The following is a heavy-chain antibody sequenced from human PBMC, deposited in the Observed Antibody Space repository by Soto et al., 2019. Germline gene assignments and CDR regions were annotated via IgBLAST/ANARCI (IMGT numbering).Heavy chain of an antibody. CDR2: IYYSGST. Sequence: SETLSLTCTVSGGSISSYYWSWIRQPPGKGLEWIGYIYYSGSTNYNPSLKSRVTISVDTSKNQFSLKLSSVTAADTAVYYCARQGRGERAFDIWGQGTMVTVSS. CDR1: GGSISSYY. CDR3: ARQGRGERAFDI. V-gene: IGHV4-59*08. J-gene: IGHJ3*02. D-gene: IGHD1-1*01.